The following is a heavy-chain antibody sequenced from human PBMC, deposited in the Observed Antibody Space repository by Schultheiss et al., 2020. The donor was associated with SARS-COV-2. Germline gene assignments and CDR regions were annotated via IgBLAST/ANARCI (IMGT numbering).Heavy chain of an antibody. CDR2: ISAYNGNT. J-gene: IGHJ6*02. Sequence: ASVKVSCKASGYTFTSYGISWVRQAPGQGLEWMGWISAYNGNTNYAQKLQGRVTMTTDTSTSTAYMELSSLRSEDTAVYYCAPGKLSAFGYYYYGMDVWGQGTTVTVSS. CDR3: APGKLSAFGYYYYGMDV. CDR1: GYTFTSYG. D-gene: IGHD3-10*01. V-gene: IGHV1-18*01.